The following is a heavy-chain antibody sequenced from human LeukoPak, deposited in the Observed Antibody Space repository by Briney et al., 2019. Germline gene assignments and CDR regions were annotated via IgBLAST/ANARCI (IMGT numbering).Heavy chain of an antibody. CDR2: ISSSSSYI. V-gene: IGHV3-21*01. CDR1: GFTFSSYS. Sequence: GGSLRLSCAASGFTFSSYSMNWVRQAPGKGLEWVSSISSSSSYIYYADSVKGRFTISRDNAKNSLYLQMNSLRAEDTAVYYCARLVVSSKYYFVYWSQGTLVTVSS. J-gene: IGHJ4*02. CDR3: ARLVVSSKYYFVY. D-gene: IGHD2-2*01.